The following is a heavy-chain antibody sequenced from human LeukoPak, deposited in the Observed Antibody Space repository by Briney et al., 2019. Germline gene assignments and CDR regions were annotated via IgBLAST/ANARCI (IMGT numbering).Heavy chain of an antibody. CDR2: INPSGGST. CDR3: ARARRRDCTNGVCHGAFDI. V-gene: IGHV1-46*01. D-gene: IGHD2-8*01. J-gene: IGHJ3*02. Sequence: ASVKVSCKASGYTFTGYYMHWVRQAPGQGLERMGIINPSGGSTSYAQKFQGRVTMTRDTSTSTVYMELSSLRSEDTAVYYCARARRRDCTNGVCHGAFDIWGQGTMVTVSS. CDR1: GYTFTGYY.